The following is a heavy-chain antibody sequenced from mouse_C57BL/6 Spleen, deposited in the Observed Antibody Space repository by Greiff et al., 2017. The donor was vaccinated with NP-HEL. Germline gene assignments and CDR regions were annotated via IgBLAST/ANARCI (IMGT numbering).Heavy chain of an antibody. CDR3: ARFLYDGYYDYYAMDY. CDR2: INPNNGGT. D-gene: IGHD2-3*01. V-gene: IGHV1-26*01. Sequence: VQLQQSGPELVKPGASVKISCKASGYTFTDYYMNWVKQSHGKSLEWIGDINPNNGGTSYNQKFKGKATLTVDKSSSTAYMELRSLTSEDSAVYYCARFLYDGYYDYYAMDYWGQGTSVTVSS. J-gene: IGHJ4*01. CDR1: GYTFTDYY.